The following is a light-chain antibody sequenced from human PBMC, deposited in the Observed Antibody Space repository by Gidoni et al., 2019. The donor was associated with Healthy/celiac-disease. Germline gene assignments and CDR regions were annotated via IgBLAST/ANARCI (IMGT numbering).Light chain of an antibody. CDR2: DAA. CDR3: QQYNTCGLT. V-gene: IGKV3-15*01. CDR1: QSVNSN. J-gene: IGKJ4*01. Sequence: EIVMTQSPATLSVSPGERATLPCRASQSVNSNLAWYQQKPVQAPMLLIYDAATRATGVPARCSGGGSGTEFTLTISSLQSEDVAVCYYQQYNTCGLTFXGXTKVEIK.